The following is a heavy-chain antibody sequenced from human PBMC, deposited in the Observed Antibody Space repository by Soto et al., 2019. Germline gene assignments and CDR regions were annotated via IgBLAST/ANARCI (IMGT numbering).Heavy chain of an antibody. CDR3: ARDIVVVPAGRSLYYYYRLAV. Sequence: SETLSLTCTVSGGSISSGDYYWSWIRQPPGKGLEWIGYIYYSGSTYYNPSLKSRVTISVDTSKNQFSLKLSSVTAADTAVYYCARDIVVVPAGRSLYYYYRLAVWGQGTTVTVSS. J-gene: IGHJ6*02. CDR1: GGSISSGDYY. V-gene: IGHV4-30-4*01. D-gene: IGHD2-2*01. CDR2: IYYSGST.